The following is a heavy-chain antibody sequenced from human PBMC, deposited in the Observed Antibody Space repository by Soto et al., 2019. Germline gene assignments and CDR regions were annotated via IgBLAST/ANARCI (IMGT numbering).Heavy chain of an antibody. CDR1: GGSVNTNNYF. CDR3: ARQMYTGSWYGAYFDY. D-gene: IGHD6-13*01. CDR2: ISYTENT. J-gene: IGHJ4*02. V-gene: IGHV4-39*01. Sequence: QLQLQESGPGLVKPSETLSLTCAVSGGSVNTNNYFWGWIRQPPGKGLEWIGSISYTENTYYNPSVKSRVAISVDTSKNQVSLKLTSVTAADTAVYYCARQMYTGSWYGAYFDYWGQGTLVTVSS.